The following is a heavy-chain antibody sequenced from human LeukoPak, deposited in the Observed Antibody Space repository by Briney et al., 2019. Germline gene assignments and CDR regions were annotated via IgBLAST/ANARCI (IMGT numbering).Heavy chain of an antibody. V-gene: IGHV5-51*01. CDR3: ARMGARGAAAGTAY. CDR1: CSCFTSYW. CDR2: IYPGDSDT. J-gene: IGHJ4*02. D-gene: IGHD6-13*01. Sequence: GAALEICYEGGCSCFTSYWIGVGRRMAGEGVGWRWIIYPGDSDTRYSPSFRGQVTISADKSISTAYLQWSSLKASDTAMYYCARMGARGAAAGTAYWGQGTLVTVSS.